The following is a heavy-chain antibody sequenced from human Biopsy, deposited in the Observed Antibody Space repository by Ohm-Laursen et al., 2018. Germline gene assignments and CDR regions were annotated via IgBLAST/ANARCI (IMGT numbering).Heavy chain of an antibody. CDR2: ITNTGRTV. Sequence: SLRLSCAASGFTFSDYYMNWIRQAPGTGLERVSFITNTGRTVYADSVKGRFTISRDNADNSLHLQMKSLRAEDTAVYYCARELGNGMDVWGQGTPVTVSS. CDR3: ARELGNGMDV. V-gene: IGHV3-11*01. CDR1: GFTFSDYY. J-gene: IGHJ6*02.